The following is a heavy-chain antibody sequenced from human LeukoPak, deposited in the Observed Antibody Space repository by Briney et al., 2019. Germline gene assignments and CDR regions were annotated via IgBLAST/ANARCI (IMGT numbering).Heavy chain of an antibody. Sequence: GASVKVSCKASGYTFTGYYMHWVRQAPGQGLEWMGWINPNSGGTNYAQKFQGRVTMTRDTSISTAYMELSSLRSEDTAVYYCARDQLYYDSSGYFTHQDAFDIWGQGTMVTVSS. CDR3: ARDQLYYDSSGYFTHQDAFDI. CDR2: INPNSGGT. D-gene: IGHD3-22*01. V-gene: IGHV1-2*02. J-gene: IGHJ3*02. CDR1: GYTFTGYY.